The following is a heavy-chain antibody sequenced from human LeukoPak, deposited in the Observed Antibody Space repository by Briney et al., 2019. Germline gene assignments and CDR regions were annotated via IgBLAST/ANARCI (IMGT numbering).Heavy chain of an antibody. CDR2: ISSSSSYI. D-gene: IGHD6-6*01. Sequence: IPGGSLRLSCAASGFTFSSYSMNWVRQAPGKGLEWVSSISSSSSYIYYADSVKGRFTISRDNAKNSLYLQMNSLRAEDTAVYYCARDLGAARHFDYWGQGTLVTVSS. CDR1: GFTFSSYS. V-gene: IGHV3-21*01. J-gene: IGHJ4*02. CDR3: ARDLGAARHFDY.